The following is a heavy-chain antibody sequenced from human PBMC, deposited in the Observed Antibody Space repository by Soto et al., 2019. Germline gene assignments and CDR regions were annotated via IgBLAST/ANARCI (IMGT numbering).Heavy chain of an antibody. V-gene: IGHV4-59*01. J-gene: IGHJ5*02. CDR2: IDYSGST. Sequence: QVQLQESGPGLVKPSETLSLTCTVSGGSISSYYGSWIRQPPGKGLEWIGYIDYSGSTNYNPSLKSRVTISVDTSKNQFSLKLSSVTAADTAVYYCARGGLTIFGVGINWFDPWGQGTLVTVSS. D-gene: IGHD3-3*01. CDR3: ARGGLTIFGVGINWFDP. CDR1: GGSISSYY.